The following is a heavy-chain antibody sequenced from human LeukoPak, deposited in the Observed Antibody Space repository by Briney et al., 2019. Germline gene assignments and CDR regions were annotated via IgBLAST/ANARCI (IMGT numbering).Heavy chain of an antibody. Sequence: SVQVSCMASVCTFSSYAISWLRPAPGQGLAWVGGIIHMFGTANYAQKFQGRVTITTDESTSTAYMELSSLRSEDTAVYYCARGREWLSPFYYWGQGTLVTVSS. V-gene: IGHV1-69*05. D-gene: IGHD3-3*01. CDR1: VCTFSSYA. CDR2: IIHMFGTA. CDR3: ARGREWLSPFYY. J-gene: IGHJ4*02.